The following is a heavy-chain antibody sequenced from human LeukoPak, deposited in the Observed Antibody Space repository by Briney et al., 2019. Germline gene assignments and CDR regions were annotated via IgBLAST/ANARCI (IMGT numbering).Heavy chain of an antibody. D-gene: IGHD3-10*01. V-gene: IGHV4-39*01. CDR1: GGSISSNSYY. CDR3: ARHVGFITMVRGVINNNWFDP. CDR2: IYYSGSP. J-gene: IGHJ5*02. Sequence: SETLSLTCAVSGGSISSNSYYWGWIRQPPGKGLEWIGSIYYSGSPYYNPSLKSRVTISVDTSKKQFSLKLSSVTAADTAVYYCARHVGFITMVRGVINNNWFDPWGQGTLVTVSS.